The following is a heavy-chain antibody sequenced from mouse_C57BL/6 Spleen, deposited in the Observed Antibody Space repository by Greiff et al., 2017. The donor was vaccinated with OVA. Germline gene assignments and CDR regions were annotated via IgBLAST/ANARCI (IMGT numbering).Heavy chain of an antibody. CDR2: ISYSGST. V-gene: IGHV3-1*01. J-gene: IGHJ3*01. CDR3: ARDGSSYPFAY. D-gene: IGHD1-1*01. CDR1: GYSITSGYD. Sequence: EVMLVESGPGMVKPSQSLSLTCTVTGYSITSGYDWHWIRHFPGNKLEWMGYISYSGSTNYNPSLKSRISITHDTSKNHFFQKLNSVTTEDTATYYCARDGSSYPFAYWGQGTLVTVSA.